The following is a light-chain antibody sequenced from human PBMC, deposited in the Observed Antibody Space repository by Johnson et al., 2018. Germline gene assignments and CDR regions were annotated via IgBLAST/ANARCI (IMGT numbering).Light chain of an antibody. CDR2: ENN. V-gene: IGLV1-51*02. CDR1: SSNIGNNY. Sequence: QSVLTQPPSVSAAPGQKVTISCSGSSSNIGNNYVSWYQQLPGTAPKLLSYENNKRPSGIPDRFSGPKSGTSAPLGIPALQTGDEADYYCGTGDRRLSAGNGFGTGSKVSVL. CDR3: GTGDRRLSAGNG. J-gene: IGLJ1*01.